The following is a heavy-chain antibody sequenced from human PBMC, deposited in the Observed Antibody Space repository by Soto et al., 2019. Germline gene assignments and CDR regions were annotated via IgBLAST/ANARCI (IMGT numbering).Heavy chain of an antibody. J-gene: IGHJ4*02. V-gene: IGHV3-9*01. D-gene: IGHD3-22*01. CDR2: ISWNGGSI. CDR3: AKGYYYDSSGYYFDY. Sequence: GGSLRLSCAASGFTFDDYAMHWVRQAPGKGLEWVSGISWNGGSIGYADSVKGRFTISRDNAKNSLYLQMNSLRAEDTALYYCAKGYYYDSSGYYFDYWGQGTLVTVSS. CDR1: GFTFDDYA.